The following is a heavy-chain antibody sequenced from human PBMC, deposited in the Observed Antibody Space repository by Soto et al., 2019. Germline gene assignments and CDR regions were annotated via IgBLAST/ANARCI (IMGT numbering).Heavy chain of an antibody. Sequence: SVKVSCKASGGTFSSYTISWVRQAPGQGLEWMGRIIPILGIADYAQKFQGRVTITADKSTSTAYMELSSLRSEDTAVYYCARDLSENSSSAGYWGQGTLVTVSS. CDR3: ARDLSENSSSAGY. D-gene: IGHD6-6*01. CDR1: GGTFSSYT. J-gene: IGHJ4*02. V-gene: IGHV1-69*04. CDR2: IIPILGIA.